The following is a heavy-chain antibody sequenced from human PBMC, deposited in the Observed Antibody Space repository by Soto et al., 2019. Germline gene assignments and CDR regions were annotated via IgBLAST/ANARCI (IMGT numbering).Heavy chain of an antibody. CDR3: AKETNRSGWFFFDS. D-gene: IGHD6-19*01. Sequence: QVQLVESGGGVVQPGRSLRLSCAASGFTFSSYGMHWVRQAPGKGLEWVAVISYDGSNKYYADSVKGRFTISRDNSKNTLYLQMNSLRAEDTAVYYCAKETNRSGWFFFDSWGQGTLVNVSS. J-gene: IGHJ4*02. CDR1: GFTFSSYG. CDR2: ISYDGSNK. V-gene: IGHV3-30*18.